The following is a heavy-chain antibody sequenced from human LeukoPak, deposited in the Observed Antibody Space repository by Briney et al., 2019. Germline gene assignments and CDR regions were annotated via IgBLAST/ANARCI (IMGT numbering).Heavy chain of an antibody. CDR2: ISPTGYTI. D-gene: IGHD3-10*01. CDR3: ARVGYHGSGSFDY. V-gene: IGHV3-48*03. Sequence: GGSLRLSCAASTFSFSNYEMNWVRQAPGQGLEWVSYISPTGYTIYYADSVKGRFTISRDSAKNSLYLQMSSLRAEDTAVYYCARVGYHGSGSFDYWGQGALVTVSS. CDR1: TFSFSNYE. J-gene: IGHJ4*02.